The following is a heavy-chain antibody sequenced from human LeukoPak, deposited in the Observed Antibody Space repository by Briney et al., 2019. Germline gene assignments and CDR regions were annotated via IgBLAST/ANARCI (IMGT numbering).Heavy chain of an antibody. CDR3: ARGGVPGSGWYHVFDY. D-gene: IGHD6-19*01. V-gene: IGHV4-39*01. J-gene: IGHJ4*02. Sequence: SETLSLTCTVSGGSISSSSYYWGWIRQPPGKGLEWIGSIYYSGSTYYNPSLESRVTISVDTSKNQFSLKLSSVTAADTAVYYCARGGVPGSGWYHVFDYWGQGTLVTVSS. CDR2: IYYSGST. CDR1: GGSISSSSYY.